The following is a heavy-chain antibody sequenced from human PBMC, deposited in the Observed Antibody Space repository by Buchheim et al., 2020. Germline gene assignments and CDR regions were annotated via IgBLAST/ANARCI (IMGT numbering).Heavy chain of an antibody. CDR3: ARGTYYDFWSGPRSNWFDP. D-gene: IGHD3-3*01. CDR2: IKQDGNEK. Sequence: EVQLVESGGGLVQPGGSLRLSCAASGFTFSSYWMSWVRQAPGKGLEWVANIKQDGNEKYYVDSVKGRFTISRDNAESSLYLQMNSLRAEDTAVYYCARGTYYDFWSGPRSNWFDPWGQGTL. J-gene: IGHJ5*02. V-gene: IGHV3-7*01. CDR1: GFTFSSYW.